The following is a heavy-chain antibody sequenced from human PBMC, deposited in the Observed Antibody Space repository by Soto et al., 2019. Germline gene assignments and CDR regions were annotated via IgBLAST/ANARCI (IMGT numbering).Heavy chain of an antibody. D-gene: IGHD2-2*01. CDR1: GYTFSRYY. CDR2: INPSGGST. J-gene: IGHJ5*01. V-gene: IGHV1-46*03. Sequence: QVQLVQSGAEVKKPGASVRLSCKASGYTFSRYYMHWVRQAPGQGLEWMGIINPSGGSTSYAQKFQDRVTMTRDTSMTTVYMDLSGLRPEDTAVYFCARDFVEVPSAMYWFESWGQGTLVIVSS. CDR3: ARDFVEVPSAMYWFES.